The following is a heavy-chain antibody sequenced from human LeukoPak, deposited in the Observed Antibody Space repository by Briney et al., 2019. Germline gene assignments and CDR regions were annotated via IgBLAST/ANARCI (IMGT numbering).Heavy chain of an antibody. CDR2: ISGSGGST. Sequence: GGSLRLSCAASEFTFSSYVMSWVRQAPGKGLEWVSGISGSGGSTYYADSVKGRFTISRDNSTNTLYLHMNSLRAEDTAVYYWAKRVSGTTFYWGQGTLVTVSS. CDR3: AKRVSGTTFY. CDR1: EFTFSSYV. J-gene: IGHJ4*02. V-gene: IGHV3-23*01. D-gene: IGHD1-1*01.